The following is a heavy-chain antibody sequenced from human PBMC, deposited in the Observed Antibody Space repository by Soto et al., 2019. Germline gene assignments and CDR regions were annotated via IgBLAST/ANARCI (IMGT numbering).Heavy chain of an antibody. J-gene: IGHJ6*02. CDR3: AVSRGCDSSGYSGYDYGMDV. CDR2: ITWNSDEI. Sequence: DVQLVESGGGLVQPGRSLRLSCAASGFTFDDYAMHWVRQRPGRGLEWVSGITWNSDEIGYPDSVKGRFSISRDNAKKYLYLQMNSLRPGDTAVYYCAVSRGCDSSGYSGYDYGMDVWGQGTTVTVSS. CDR1: GFTFDDYA. D-gene: IGHD3-22*01. V-gene: IGHV3-9*01.